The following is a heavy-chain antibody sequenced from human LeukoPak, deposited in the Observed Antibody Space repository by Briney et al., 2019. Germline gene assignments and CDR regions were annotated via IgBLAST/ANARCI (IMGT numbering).Heavy chain of an antibody. Sequence: PSETLSLTCTVSGGSISSSSYYWSWIRQSPGKGLEWIGEINHSGSTNYNPSLKSRVTISVDTSKNQFSLKLNSVTAADTAVYYCATVGSDWYLRYFQHWGQGTLVTVSS. CDR2: INHSGST. J-gene: IGHJ1*01. CDR3: ATVGSDWYLRYFQH. CDR1: GGSISSSSYY. V-gene: IGHV4-39*01. D-gene: IGHD6-19*01.